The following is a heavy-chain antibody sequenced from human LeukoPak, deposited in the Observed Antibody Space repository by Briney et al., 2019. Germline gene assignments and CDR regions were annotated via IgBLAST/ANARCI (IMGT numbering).Heavy chain of an antibody. J-gene: IGHJ3*01. CDR3: ARAPEKVPAASG. CDR2: ISYDGSNK. D-gene: IGHD2-2*01. Sequence: GVSLRLSCAASGFTFSSYAMHWVRQAPGKGLEWVAVISYDGSNKYYADSVKGRFTISRDNSKNTLYLQMNSLRAEDTAVYYCARAPEKVPAASGWGQGTMVTVSS. CDR1: GFTFSSYA. V-gene: IGHV3-30-3*01.